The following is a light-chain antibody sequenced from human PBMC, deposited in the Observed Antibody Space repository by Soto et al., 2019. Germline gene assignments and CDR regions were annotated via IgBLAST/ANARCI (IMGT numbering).Light chain of an antibody. CDR3: AAWDNSLTGVV. CDR1: SSNIGATY. J-gene: IGLJ2*01. Sequence: QPVLTQPPSVSAAPGQKATISCSGSSSNIGATYVSWYHHLPGAAPKLLIYDNNKRPSGIPDRFSGSKSGTSATLVITGLQTGDEADYYCAAWDNSLTGVVLGGGTKLTVL. V-gene: IGLV1-51*01. CDR2: DNN.